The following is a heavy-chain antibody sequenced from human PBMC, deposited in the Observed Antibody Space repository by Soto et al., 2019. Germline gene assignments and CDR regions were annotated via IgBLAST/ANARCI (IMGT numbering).Heavy chain of an antibody. J-gene: IGHJ4*02. Sequence: SETLSLTCAVYGGSFSGYYWSWIRQPPGKGLEWIGEINHSGSTNYNPSLKSRVTISVDTSKNQFSLKLSSVTAADTAVYYCASCPSIVVVTDRLDYWGQGNMGTVS. CDR3: ASCPSIVVVTDRLDY. D-gene: IGHD2-21*02. CDR1: GGSFSGYY. CDR2: INHSGST. V-gene: IGHV4-34*01.